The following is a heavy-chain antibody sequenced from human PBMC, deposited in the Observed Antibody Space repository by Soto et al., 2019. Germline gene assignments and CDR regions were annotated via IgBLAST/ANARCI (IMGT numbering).Heavy chain of an antibody. CDR2: ISYDGSNK. CDR3: AKDRNYGDYYYYYGMDV. V-gene: IGHV3-30*18. CDR1: GFTFSSYG. J-gene: IGHJ6*02. D-gene: IGHD4-17*01. Sequence: LILSCAASGFTFSSYGMHWVRQAPGKGLEWVAVISYDGSNKYYADSVKGRFTISRDNSKNTLYLQMNSLRAEDTAVYYCAKDRNYGDYYYYYGMDVWGQGTTVTVSS.